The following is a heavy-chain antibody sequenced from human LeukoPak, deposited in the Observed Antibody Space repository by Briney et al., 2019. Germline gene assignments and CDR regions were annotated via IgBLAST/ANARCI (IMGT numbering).Heavy chain of an antibody. CDR1: GGSISSYY. CDR3: ARDSLRGTSRYSGYYFDY. V-gene: IGHV4-59*01. Sequence: SETLSLTCTVSGGSISSYYWSWLRQPPGKGLEWIGYIYYSGGTNYNPSLKSRVTISVDTSKNQFSLKLSSVTAADTAVYYCARDSLRGTSRYSGYYFDYWGQGTLVTVSS. D-gene: IGHD2-2*01. CDR2: IYYSGGT. J-gene: IGHJ4*02.